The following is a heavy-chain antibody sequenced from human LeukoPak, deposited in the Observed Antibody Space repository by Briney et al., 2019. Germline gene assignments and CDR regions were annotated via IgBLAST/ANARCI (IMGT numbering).Heavy chain of an antibody. CDR2: IYYSGST. CDR3: ARQKGIRGYCRSTSCWYYFDY. V-gene: IGHV4-30-4*01. Sequence: SETLSLTCTVSGVSISSGDYYWSWLRQPPGKGLEWIGYIYYSGSTYYNPSLKSRVTISGDTSKNQFSLKLSSVTAADTAVYYCARQKGIRGYCRSTSCWYYFDYWGQGTLVTVSS. J-gene: IGHJ4*02. D-gene: IGHD2-2*01. CDR1: GVSISSGDYY.